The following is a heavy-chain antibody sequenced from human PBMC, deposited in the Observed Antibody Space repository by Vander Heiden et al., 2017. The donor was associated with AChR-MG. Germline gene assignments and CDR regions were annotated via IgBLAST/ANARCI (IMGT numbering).Heavy chain of an antibody. D-gene: IGHD5-18*01. CDR2: IIPILRTA. V-gene: IGHV1-69*06. CDR3: ARDPPRGYSYGPRDYYYYGMDV. J-gene: IGHJ6*02. CDR1: GGTFSSYA. Sequence: QVQLVQSGAGVKKPGSSVQVSCQASGGTFSSYAISWVRQAPGQGLEWMGGIIPILRTANYAQKFQGRVTMTADKSTSTAYMELSSLRSEDTAVYYCARDPPRGYSYGPRDYYYYGMDVWGQGTTVTVSS.